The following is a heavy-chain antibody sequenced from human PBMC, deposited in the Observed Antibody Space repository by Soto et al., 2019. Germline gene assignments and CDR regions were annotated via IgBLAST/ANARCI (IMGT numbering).Heavy chain of an antibody. CDR2: ISAYNGNT. V-gene: IGHV1-18*04. CDR1: GYTFTSYG. J-gene: IGHJ5*02. D-gene: IGHD6-13*01. Sequence: QVQLVQSGAEVKKPGASVKVSCKASGYTFTSYGISWVRQAPGQGLEWMGWISAYNGNTNYAQKFQGRVTITADESTSTAYMELSSLRSEDTAVYYCARVRSIAAAGWFDPWGQGTLVTVSS. CDR3: ARVRSIAAAGWFDP.